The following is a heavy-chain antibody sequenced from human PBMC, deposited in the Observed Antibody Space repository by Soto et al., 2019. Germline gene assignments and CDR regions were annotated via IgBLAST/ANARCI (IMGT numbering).Heavy chain of an antibody. CDR3: ARLRSRWLQCVDY. V-gene: IGHV4-39*01. CDR2: IYYSGST. J-gene: IGHJ4*02. CDR1: GGSISSSSYY. Sequence: QLQLQESGPGLVKPSETLSLTCTVSGGSISSSSYYWGWIRQPPGKGLEWIGSIYYSGSTYYNPSLKSRVTISVDTSKNQFSMKLSSVTAADTAVYYCARLRSRWLQCVDYWGQGTLVTVCS. D-gene: IGHD5-12*01.